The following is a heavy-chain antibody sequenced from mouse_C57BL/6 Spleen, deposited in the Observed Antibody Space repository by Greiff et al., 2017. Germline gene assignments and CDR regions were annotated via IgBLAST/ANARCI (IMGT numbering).Heavy chain of an antibody. Sequence: EVQGVESGGGLVKPGGSLKLSCAASGFTFSSYAMSWVRQTPEKRLEWVATISDGGSYTYYPDNVKGRFTISRDNAKNNLYLQMSHLKSEDTAMYYCARDGSRRDFDYWGQGTTLTVSS. CDR2: ISDGGSYT. V-gene: IGHV5-4*01. CDR3: ARDGSRRDFDY. J-gene: IGHJ2*01. CDR1: GFTFSSYA.